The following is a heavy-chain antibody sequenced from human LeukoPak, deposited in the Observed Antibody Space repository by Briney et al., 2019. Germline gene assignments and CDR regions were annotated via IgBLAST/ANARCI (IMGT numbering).Heavy chain of an antibody. J-gene: IGHJ6*03. CDR2: ISAYNGNT. D-gene: IGHD6-6*01. Sequence: ASVKVSCKASGYTFTSYGISWVRQAPGQGLEWMGWISAYNGNTNYAQKLQGRVTMTTDTSTSTAYMELRSLRSDDTAVYYCAREYSSSWGRDRASHYYMDVWGKGTTVTVSS. CDR1: GYTFTSYG. V-gene: IGHV1-18*01. CDR3: AREYSSSWGRDRASHYYMDV.